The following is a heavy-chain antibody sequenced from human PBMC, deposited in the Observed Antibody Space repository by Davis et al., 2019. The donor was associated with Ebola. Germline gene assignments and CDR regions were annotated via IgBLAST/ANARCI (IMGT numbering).Heavy chain of an antibody. D-gene: IGHD3-16*01. V-gene: IGHV4-4*02. CDR3: ARADYTRYFDH. Sequence: SETLSLTCAVSGGSISSNYWWTWVRQPPGKGLEWIGEVYHSESTNYNPSLKNRVTISVDTSNNQFSLSLNSVTAADTAVYYCARADYTRYFDHWGRGTVVTVSP. CDR1: GGSISSNYW. J-gene: IGHJ4*02. CDR2: VYHSEST.